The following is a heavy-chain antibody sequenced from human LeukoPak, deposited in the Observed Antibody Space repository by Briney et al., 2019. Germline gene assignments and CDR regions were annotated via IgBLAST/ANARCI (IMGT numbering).Heavy chain of an antibody. V-gene: IGHV1-46*03. CDR2: INPSGGST. Sequence: ASVKVSCKASGYTFTSYYMHWVRQAPGRGLEWMGIINPSGGSTSYAQKFQGRVTMTRDTSTSTVYMELSSLRSEDTAVYYCARGGTYYDFWSGGYFDYWGQGTLVTVSS. CDR1: GYTFTSYY. CDR3: ARGGTYYDFWSGGYFDY. D-gene: IGHD3-3*01. J-gene: IGHJ4*02.